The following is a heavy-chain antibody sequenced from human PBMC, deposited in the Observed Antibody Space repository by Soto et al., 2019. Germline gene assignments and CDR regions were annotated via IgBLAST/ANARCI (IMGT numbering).Heavy chain of an antibody. D-gene: IGHD3-3*01. J-gene: IGHJ5*02. CDR2: IYYSGST. CDR3: ARGPLNYDFWSGHNWFDP. CDR1: GGSISSYY. Sequence: PSETLSLTCTVSGGSISSYYWSWIRQPPGKGLEWIGYIYYSGSTNYNPSLKSRVTISVDTSKNQFSLKLSSVTAADTAVYYCARGPLNYDFWSGHNWFDPWGQGTLVTSPQ. V-gene: IGHV4-59*01.